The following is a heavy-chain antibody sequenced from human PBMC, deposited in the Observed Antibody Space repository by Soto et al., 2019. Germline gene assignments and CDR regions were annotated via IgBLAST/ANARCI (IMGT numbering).Heavy chain of an antibody. D-gene: IGHD6-19*01. Sequence: PGGSLRLSCSASGFTFSSYGIHWVRQAPGKGLKYVSAISSNGGSTYYADSVKGRFTISRDNSKNTLYLQMNSLRVEDTAVYYCVKDHYSSTSSCFDTWGQGTLVTVSS. CDR1: GFTFSSYG. CDR2: ISSNGGST. J-gene: IGHJ5*02. CDR3: VKDHYSSTSSCFDT. V-gene: IGHV3-64D*06.